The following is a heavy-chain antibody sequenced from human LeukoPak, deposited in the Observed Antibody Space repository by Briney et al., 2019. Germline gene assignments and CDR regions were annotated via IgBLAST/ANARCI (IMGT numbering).Heavy chain of an antibody. CDR2: IIPIFGTA. D-gene: IGHD2-21*02. CDR1: GGTFSSYA. V-gene: IGHV1-69*13. J-gene: IGHJ6*02. CDR3: ARAYCGGDCYSPLYYYYGMDV. Sequence: ASVKVSCKASGGTFSSYAISWVRQAPGQGLEWMGGIIPIFGTANYAQKFQGRVTITADESTSTAYMELSSLRPEDTAVYYCARAYCGGDCYSPLYYYYGMDVWGQGTTVTVSS.